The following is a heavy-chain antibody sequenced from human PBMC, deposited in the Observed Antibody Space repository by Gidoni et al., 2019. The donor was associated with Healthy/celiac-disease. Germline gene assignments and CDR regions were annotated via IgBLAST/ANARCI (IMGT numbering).Heavy chain of an antibody. CDR3: ARESSGEYYLGALNYYYGMDV. D-gene: IGHD3-10*01. CDR2: INPKSGGT. J-gene: IGHJ6*02. V-gene: IGHV1-2*04. CDR1: GYTFTGYY. Sequence: QVQLVQSGAAVKKPGASVKVSCKASGYTFTGYYLHWVRQAPGQGLEWMGWINPKSGGTNYAQKFKGWVTMTRDTSSSTAYMELSRLRSDDTAVYYCARESSGEYYLGALNYYYGMDVWGQGTTVTVSS.